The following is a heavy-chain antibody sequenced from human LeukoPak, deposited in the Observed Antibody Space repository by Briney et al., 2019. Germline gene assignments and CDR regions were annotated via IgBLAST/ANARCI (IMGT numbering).Heavy chain of an antibody. CDR3: AGGPAILTGYYLALSWFDP. CDR2: IYYSGST. V-gene: IGHV4-39*01. Sequence: SETLSLTCTVSGGSISSSSYYWGWIRQPPGKGLEWIGSIYYSGSTYYNPSLKSRVTISVDTSKNQFSLKLSSVTAADTAVYYCAGGPAILTGYYLALSWFDPWGQGTLVTVSS. CDR1: GGSISSSSYY. J-gene: IGHJ5*02. D-gene: IGHD3-9*01.